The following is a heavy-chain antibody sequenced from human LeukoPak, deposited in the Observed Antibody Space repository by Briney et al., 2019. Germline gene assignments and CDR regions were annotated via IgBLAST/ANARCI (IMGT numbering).Heavy chain of an antibody. CDR3: AIKRRYCSGGSCRYYYYGMDV. V-gene: IGHV1-8*01. D-gene: IGHD2-15*01. Sequence: ASVNVSCKASGYTFTSYDINWVRQATGQGLEWMGWMNPNSGNTGYAQKFQGRVTMTRNTSISTAYMELSSLRSEDTAVYYCAIKRRYCSGGSCRYYYYGMDVWGQGTTVTVSS. CDR2: MNPNSGNT. J-gene: IGHJ6*02. CDR1: GYTFTSYD.